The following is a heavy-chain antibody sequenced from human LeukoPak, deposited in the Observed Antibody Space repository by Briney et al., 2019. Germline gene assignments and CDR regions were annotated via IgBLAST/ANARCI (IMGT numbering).Heavy chain of an antibody. CDR1: GGTFSSYA. D-gene: IGHD3-10*01. J-gene: IGHJ3*02. CDR2: IIPILGIA. V-gene: IGHV1-69*04. CDR3: ASAGSGSYYSYAFDI. Sequence: SVKVSCKASGGTFSSYAISWVRQAPGQGLEWMGRIIPILGIANYAQKFQGRVTITADKSTSTAYMELSSLRSEDTAVYYCASAGSGSYYSYAFDIWGQGTMVSVSS.